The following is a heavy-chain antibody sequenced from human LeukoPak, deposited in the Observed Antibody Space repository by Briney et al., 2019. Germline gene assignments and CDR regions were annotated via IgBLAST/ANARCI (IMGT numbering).Heavy chain of an antibody. D-gene: IGHD3-22*01. J-gene: IGHJ4*02. V-gene: IGHV3-48*01. CDR1: GFTFSGYS. CDR2: ISSSSTTI. Sequence: GGSLRLSCAASGFTFSGYSMTWVRQAPGKGLEWVSYISSSSTTIYYADSVKGRFTISRDNAKNSLYLQMNSLRAEDTAVYFCARDYYDSSGYYFSSYWGQGTLVTVSS. CDR3: ARDYYDSSGYYFSSY.